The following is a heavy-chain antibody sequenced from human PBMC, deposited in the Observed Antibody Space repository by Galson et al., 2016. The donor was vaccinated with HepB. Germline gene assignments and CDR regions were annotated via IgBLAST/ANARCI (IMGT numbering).Heavy chain of an antibody. D-gene: IGHD1-7*01. CDR2: ISFDGNDK. CDR3: EGGLEGWNWSKIDY. J-gene: IGHJ4*02. Sequence: SLRLSCAASGFTFSTYAMHWVRQAPGKGLEWVAVISFDGNDKYYTDSVKGRFTISRDNSKNTLYLQMNSLSAEDTAVYYCEGGLEGWNWSKIDYWGQGALVTVSS. V-gene: IGHV3-30*04. CDR1: GFTFSTYA.